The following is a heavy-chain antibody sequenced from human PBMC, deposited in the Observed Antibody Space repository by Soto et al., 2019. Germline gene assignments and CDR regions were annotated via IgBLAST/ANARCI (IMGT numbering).Heavy chain of an antibody. CDR1: GYTFTRYG. Sequence: ASVKVSCKASGYTFTRYGISWVRQAPGQGLEWMGWISGYNGDTNYAQKFQGRVTMTIDTSTSTAYMELRSLTSDDTALYYCTTDPATTVTNPYSAIDVWGQGTMVPVSS. V-gene: IGHV1-18*01. CDR3: TTDPATTVTNPYSAIDV. J-gene: IGHJ6*02. D-gene: IGHD4-17*01. CDR2: ISGYNGDT.